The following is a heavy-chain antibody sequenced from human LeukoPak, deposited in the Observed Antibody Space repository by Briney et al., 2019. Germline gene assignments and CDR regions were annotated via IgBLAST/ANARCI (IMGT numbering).Heavy chain of an antibody. Sequence: PSETLSLTCTSSGDSISSSTYYWGWIRQPPGKGLEWIGSMCYSGNTYYNPSLKSRVTISVDTSKNHFSLKLSSVTAADTAVYYCARGRYGWLPFDYWGQGTLATVSS. J-gene: IGHJ4*02. D-gene: IGHD3-16*01. CDR1: GDSISSSTYY. CDR2: MCYSGNT. V-gene: IGHV4-39*07. CDR3: ARGRYGWLPFDY.